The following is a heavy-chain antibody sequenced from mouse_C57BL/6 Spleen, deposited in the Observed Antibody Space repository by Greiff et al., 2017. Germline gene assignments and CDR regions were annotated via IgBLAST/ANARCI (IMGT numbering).Heavy chain of an antibody. CDR1: GYSFTDYN. J-gene: IGHJ2*01. V-gene: IGHV1-39*01. CDR3: ERRGLELGLYYFDY. D-gene: IGHD4-1*01. CDR2: INPNYGTT. Sequence: VQLQQSGPELVKPGASVKISCKASGYSFTDYNMNWVKQSNGKSLEWIGVINPNYGTTSYNQKFKGKATLTVDQSSSTAYMQLNSLTSEDSAVYYCERRGLELGLYYFDYWGQGTTLTVSS.